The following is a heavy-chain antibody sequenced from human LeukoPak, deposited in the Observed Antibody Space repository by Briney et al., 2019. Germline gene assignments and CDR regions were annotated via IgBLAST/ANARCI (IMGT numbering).Heavy chain of an antibody. CDR3: ARTTYCSGGTCYWYFDY. J-gene: IGHJ4*02. D-gene: IGHD2-15*01. V-gene: IGHV3-21*03. CDR1: GFNFSTYN. CDR2: ISTSSDYI. Sequence: PGGSLRLSCAASGFNFSTYNMNWVRQAPGKGLEWVSSISTSSDYIYYADSVKGRFTISRDNAKNSLFLQMNSLRAEDTAVYYCARTTYCSGGTCYWYFDYWGQGTLVTVSS.